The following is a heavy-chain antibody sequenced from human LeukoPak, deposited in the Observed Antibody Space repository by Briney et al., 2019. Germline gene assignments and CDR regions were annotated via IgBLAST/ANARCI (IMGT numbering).Heavy chain of an antibody. J-gene: IGHJ3*02. CDR3: ARSGSGWPTIDAFDI. CDR2: INPSGGST. CDR1: GYTFTGYY. D-gene: IGHD6-19*01. Sequence: GASVKVSCKASGYTFTGYYMHWVRQAPGQGLEWMGIINPSGGSTSYAQKFQGRVTMTRDTSTSTVYMELSSLRSEDTAVYYCARSGSGWPTIDAFDIWGQGTMVTVSS. V-gene: IGHV1-46*01.